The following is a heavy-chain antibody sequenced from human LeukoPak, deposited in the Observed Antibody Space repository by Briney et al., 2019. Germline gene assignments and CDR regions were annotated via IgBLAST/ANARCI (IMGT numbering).Heavy chain of an antibody. CDR1: GFTFSSYA. J-gene: IGHJ4*02. D-gene: IGHD6-13*01. Sequence: GGSLRLSCAASGFTFSSYAMNWVRQAPGKGLEWVSAISGSGGSTYYADSVKGRFTISRDNSKNTLYLQMNSLRAEDTAVYYCATDRGGTSWYIFDSWGQGPRVTVSS. CDR3: ATDRGGTSWYIFDS. CDR2: ISGSGGST. V-gene: IGHV3-23*01.